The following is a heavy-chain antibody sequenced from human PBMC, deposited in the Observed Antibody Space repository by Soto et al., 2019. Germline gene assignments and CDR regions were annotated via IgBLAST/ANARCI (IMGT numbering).Heavy chain of an antibody. Sequence: GGSLRLSCAASGFTVSSNYMSWVRQAPGKGLEWVSVIYSGGSTYYADSVKGRFTISRDNSKNTLYLQMNSLRAEDTAVYDCARAHYYDSSGYYYDYWGQGTLVTVSS. CDR3: ARAHYYDSSGYYYDY. J-gene: IGHJ4*02. CDR2: IYSGGST. D-gene: IGHD3-22*01. V-gene: IGHV3-53*01. CDR1: GFTVSSNY.